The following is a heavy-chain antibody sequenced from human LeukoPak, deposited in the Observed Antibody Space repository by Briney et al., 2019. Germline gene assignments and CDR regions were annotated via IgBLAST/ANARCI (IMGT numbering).Heavy chain of an antibody. Sequence: ASVKVSCKASGYTFTSYGISWVRQAPGQGLEWMGGIIPIFGTANYAQKFQGRVTITADESTSTAYMELSSLRSEDTAVYYCARVFIGYCSSTSCALYWYFDLWGRGTLVTVSS. J-gene: IGHJ2*01. CDR3: ARVFIGYCSSTSCALYWYFDL. V-gene: IGHV1-69*13. CDR1: GYTFTSYG. CDR2: IIPIFGTA. D-gene: IGHD2-2*01.